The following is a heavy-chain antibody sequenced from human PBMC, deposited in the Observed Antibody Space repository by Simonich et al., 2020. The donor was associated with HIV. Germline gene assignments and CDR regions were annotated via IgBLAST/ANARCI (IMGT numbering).Heavy chain of an antibody. CDR2: IRSKANSYAT. Sequence: EVQLVESGGGLVQPGGPLKVSCAASGFTFSGSAIHWVRQVSGKGLEWVGRIRSKANSYATAYTASVKGSFTIYRDYSKNTAYLQMNSLKTEDTAVYYCTRPAPYSSGWTFDYWGQGTLVTVSS. CDR1: GFTFSGSA. J-gene: IGHJ4*02. V-gene: IGHV3-73*02. CDR3: TRPAPYSSGWTFDY. D-gene: IGHD6-19*01.